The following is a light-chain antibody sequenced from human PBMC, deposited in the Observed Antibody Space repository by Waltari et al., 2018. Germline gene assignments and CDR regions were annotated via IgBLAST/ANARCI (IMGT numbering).Light chain of an antibody. V-gene: IGLV2-14*01. CDR3: NSYASSSSYV. CDR2: EVT. Sequence: QSALTQPASVSGSPGQSITISCTGTSSDVGGYNYVSWYKQHPGKAPKLMIYEVTNRPSGVSYRFSGSKSGNTASLTISGLQAEDEADYYCNSYASSSSYVFGTGTKVTVL. J-gene: IGLJ1*01. CDR1: SSDVGGYNY.